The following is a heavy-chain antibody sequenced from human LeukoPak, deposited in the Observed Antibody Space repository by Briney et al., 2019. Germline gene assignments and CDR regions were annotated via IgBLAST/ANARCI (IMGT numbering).Heavy chain of an antibody. Sequence: GGSLRLSCAASGFTSSSYALNWVRQAPGKGLEWVATVSGSGDRMYHADSVKGWFTISRDNSKNTIYLQMNSLRAEDTALYYCAKAAAAPGFDFWGQGTLVTVSS. CDR1: GFTSSSYA. J-gene: IGHJ4*02. D-gene: IGHD6-13*01. CDR3: AKAAAAPGFDF. CDR2: VSGSGDRM. V-gene: IGHV3-23*01.